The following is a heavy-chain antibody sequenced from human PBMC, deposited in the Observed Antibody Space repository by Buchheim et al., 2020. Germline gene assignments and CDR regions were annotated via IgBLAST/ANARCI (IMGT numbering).Heavy chain of an antibody. V-gene: IGHV4-31*03. J-gene: IGHJ6*02. Sequence: QVQLQESGPGLVKPSQTLSLTCTVSGGSISSGGYYWSWIRQHPGKGLEWIGYIYYSGSTYYNPSLKRRVTISVEPSKNQFSLKLSSVTAADTAVYYCARVPFRITMVRGGTYYYYYYGMDVWGQGTT. CDR3: ARVPFRITMVRGGTYYYYYYGMDV. CDR2: IYYSGST. CDR1: GGSISSGGYY. D-gene: IGHD3-10*01.